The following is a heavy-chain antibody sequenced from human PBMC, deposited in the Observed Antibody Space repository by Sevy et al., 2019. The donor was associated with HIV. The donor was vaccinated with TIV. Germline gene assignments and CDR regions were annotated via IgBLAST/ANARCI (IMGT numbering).Heavy chain of an antibody. Sequence: SETLSLTCTVSGGSISSYYWSWIRQPPGKGLEWIGYIYYSGSTNYNPSLKSRVTILVDTSKNQFSLKLSSVTAADTAVYYCARARSPHGDYYVGGMDVWGQGTTVTVSS. CDR3: ARARSPHGDYYVGGMDV. D-gene: IGHD4-17*01. J-gene: IGHJ6*02. CDR1: GGSISSYY. V-gene: IGHV4-59*13. CDR2: IYYSGST.